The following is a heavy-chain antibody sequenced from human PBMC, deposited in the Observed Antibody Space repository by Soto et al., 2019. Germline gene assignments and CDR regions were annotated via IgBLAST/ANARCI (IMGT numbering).Heavy chain of an antibody. J-gene: IGHJ6*02. CDR1: GGSIFSHY. Sequence: SETLSLTCTVSGGSIFSHYWGWIRQPPGKGLEWIGRIDTSGNTNYNPSLKSRDTMSVDTSKKQFTLKLTSVTAADTAVYYCARYSSNWFQTEGMDVWGQGTTVTVSS. D-gene: IGHD6-13*01. V-gene: IGHV4-4*07. CDR2: IDTSGNT. CDR3: ARYSSNWFQTEGMDV.